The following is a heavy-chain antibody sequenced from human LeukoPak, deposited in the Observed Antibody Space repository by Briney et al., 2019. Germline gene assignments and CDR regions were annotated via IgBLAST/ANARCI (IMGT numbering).Heavy chain of an antibody. D-gene: IGHD5-18*01. CDR1: GYTLTELS. J-gene: IGHJ4*02. CDR2: INPNSGGT. CDR3: ARGMADTAMVRRGSY. Sequence: GASVKVSCKVSGYTLTELSMHWVRQAPGQGLEWMGWINPNSGGTNYAQKFQGRVTMTRDTSISTAYMELSRLRSDDTAVYYCARGMADTAMVRRGSYWGQGTLVTVSS. V-gene: IGHV1-2*02.